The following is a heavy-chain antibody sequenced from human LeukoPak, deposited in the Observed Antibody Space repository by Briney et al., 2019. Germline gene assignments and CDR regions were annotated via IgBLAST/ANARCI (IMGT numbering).Heavy chain of an antibody. Sequence: ASVKVSCKASGYTFTGYYMHWVRQAPGQGLEWMGWINPNSGGTNYAQKFQGRVTMTRDTSISTAYMELSRLRSDDTAVYYCARSHYYDRDAFDIWGQGTMVTVPS. CDR2: INPNSGGT. V-gene: IGHV1-2*02. CDR3: ARSHYYDRDAFDI. D-gene: IGHD3-22*01. CDR1: GYTFTGYY. J-gene: IGHJ3*02.